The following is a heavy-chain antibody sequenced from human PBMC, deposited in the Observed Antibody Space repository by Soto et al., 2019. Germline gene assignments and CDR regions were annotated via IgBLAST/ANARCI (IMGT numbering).Heavy chain of an antibody. D-gene: IGHD1-1*01. CDR1: GFTFSSYS. J-gene: IGHJ4*02. CDR3: TRVRQLGLDY. V-gene: IGHV3-48*02. Sequence: EVQLVDSGGGLVQPGGSLRLSCAASGFTFSSYSMSWVRQAPGKGLEWVSYISSGSSTIYYADSVKGRFTVSRDNAKNSLYMQMNSLRDEDTAVYYCTRVRQLGLDYWGQGTLVTVSS. CDR2: ISSGSSTI.